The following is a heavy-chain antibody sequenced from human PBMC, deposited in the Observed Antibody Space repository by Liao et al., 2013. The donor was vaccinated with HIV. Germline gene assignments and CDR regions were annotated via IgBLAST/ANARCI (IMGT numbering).Heavy chain of an antibody. D-gene: IGHD5/OR15-5a*01. CDR2: INHSGTT. V-gene: IGHV4-34*01. CDR3: AREGSLVALGRTVPFDS. Sequence: QVQLHQWGAGLLKPSETLSLTCNFSGGSFDGYYWTWIRQTPTRGLEWIGEINHSGTTRYSPSLKSRLAISLDTSNNQFSLKLTSVTTSDMGVYYCAREGSLVALGRTVPFDSWGQGTLVTVSS. J-gene: IGHJ4*02. CDR1: GGSFDGYY.